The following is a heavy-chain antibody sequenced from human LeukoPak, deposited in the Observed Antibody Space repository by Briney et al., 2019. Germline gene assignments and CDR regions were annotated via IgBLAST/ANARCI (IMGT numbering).Heavy chain of an antibody. J-gene: IGHJ4*02. CDR1: GFTFSNAW. Sequence: GGSLRLSCAASGFTFSNAWMSWVRRAPGKGLEWVSSISSSSSYIYYADSVKGRFTISRDNSKNTLYLQMNSLRAEDTAVYYCARGVYSSGWYPDYFDYWGQGTLVTVSS. V-gene: IGHV3-21*01. D-gene: IGHD6-19*01. CDR3: ARGVYSSGWYPDYFDY. CDR2: ISSSSSYI.